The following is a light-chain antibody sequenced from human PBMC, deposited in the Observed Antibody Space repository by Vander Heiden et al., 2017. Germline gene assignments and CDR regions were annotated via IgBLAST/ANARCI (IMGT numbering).Light chain of an antibody. V-gene: IGKV1-33*01. CDR2: DAF. J-gene: IGKJ4*01. CDR1: QDISNY. Sequence: EIQMTHSPSSLPASVGDRVTITCQASQDISNYLNWFQQKPGKAPKLLINDAFTLETGVPSRFSGSGSGTDFTFTISSLQPEDIATYYCQQYDNLPLTFGGGTKVEIK. CDR3: QQYDNLPLT.